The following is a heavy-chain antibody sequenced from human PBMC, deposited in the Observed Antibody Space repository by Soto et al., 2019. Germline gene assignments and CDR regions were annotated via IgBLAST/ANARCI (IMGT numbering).Heavy chain of an antibody. D-gene: IGHD3-9*01. CDR1: GFTFGDYY. V-gene: IGHV3-49*03. Sequence: GGSLRLSCTTAGFTFGDYYMNWLRQAPGKGLEWLGFVRTKAYGGAARYAASVEGRFTISRDDSKGIAYLQMNSLKFEDTAVYSCSHFSGGESDWSSPHFWGQGTLVTVSS. CDR2: VRTKAYGGAA. CDR3: SHFSGGESDWSSPHF. J-gene: IGHJ4*02.